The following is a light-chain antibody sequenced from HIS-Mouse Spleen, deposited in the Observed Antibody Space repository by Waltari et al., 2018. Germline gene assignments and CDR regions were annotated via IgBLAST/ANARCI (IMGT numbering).Light chain of an antibody. CDR2: SNN. J-gene: IGLJ1*01. Sequence: QSVLTQPPSASGTPGQRVTISCSGSSSTLGSNTVNWYQQLPGTAPKPLIYSNNQRPSGVPDRFSGSKSGTSASLAISGLQSEDEADYYCAAWDDSLNGNYVFGTGTKVTVL. CDR3: AAWDDSLNGNYV. CDR1: SSTLGSNT. V-gene: IGLV1-44*01.